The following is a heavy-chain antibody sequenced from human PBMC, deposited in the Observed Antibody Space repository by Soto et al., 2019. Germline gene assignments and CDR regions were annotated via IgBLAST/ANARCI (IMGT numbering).Heavy chain of an antibody. J-gene: IGHJ5*02. CDR3: ARVYYDFWSGPTWFDP. D-gene: IGHD3-3*01. CDR1: GGTFSSYA. V-gene: IGHV1-69*10. Sequence: GASVKVSCKASGGTFSSYAISWVRQAPGQGLEWMGGIIPIVGIANYAQKFQGRVTITADESTSTAYMELSSLRSEDTAVYYCARVYYDFWSGPTWFDPWGQGTLVPVSP. CDR2: IIPIVGIA.